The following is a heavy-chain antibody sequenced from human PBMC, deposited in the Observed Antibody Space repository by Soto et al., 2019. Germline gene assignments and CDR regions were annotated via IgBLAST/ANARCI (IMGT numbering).Heavy chain of an antibody. Sequence: SETLSLTCAVSGFSISSGYFWGWIRQPPGKGPEWLGSIYHSGTTYYNPSVKGRVTISVDTSKNQFSLKMSSVTAADTAVYYCARDSSGYSWFDPSGHGTLVTVS. D-gene: IGHD3-22*01. CDR1: GFSISSGYF. J-gene: IGHJ5*02. V-gene: IGHV4-38-2*02. CDR2: IYHSGTT. CDR3: ARDSSGYSWFDP.